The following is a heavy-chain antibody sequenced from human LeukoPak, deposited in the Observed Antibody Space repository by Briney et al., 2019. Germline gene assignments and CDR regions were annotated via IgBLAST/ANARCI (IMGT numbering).Heavy chain of an antibody. CDR1: GGTFSSYA. Sequence: GSSVKVSCKASGGTFSSYAISWVRQAPGQGLEWMGGIIPIFGTANYAQKFQGRVTITADESTSTAYMELSSLRSEDTAVYYCARVRDYYDSSGQWNPWGQGTLVTVSS. V-gene: IGHV1-69*01. J-gene: IGHJ5*02. CDR3: ARVRDYYDSSGQWNP. D-gene: IGHD3-22*01. CDR2: IIPIFGTA.